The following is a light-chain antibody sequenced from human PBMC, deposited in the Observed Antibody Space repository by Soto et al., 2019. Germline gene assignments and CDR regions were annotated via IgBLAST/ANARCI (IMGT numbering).Light chain of an antibody. V-gene: IGLV2-8*01. CDR3: SSYGGNSNYV. CDR2: EVT. Sequence: HSALTQPPSASGSPGQSVTISCTGTSSDVGLYDYVSWYQQHPGKVPKLLIYEVTQRPSGVPDRFSGSKSGNTASLTVSGLQAEDEADYYCSSYGGNSNYVFGTGTKVTV. CDR1: SSDVGLYDY. J-gene: IGLJ1*01.